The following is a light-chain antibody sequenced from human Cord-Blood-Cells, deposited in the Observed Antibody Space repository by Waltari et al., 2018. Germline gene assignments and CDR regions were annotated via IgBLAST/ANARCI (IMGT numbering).Light chain of an antibody. CDR2: KHS. V-gene: IGLV3-27*01. CDR3: YSAADNNYV. J-gene: IGLJ1*01. CDR1: VLANKH. Sequence: SYELTQPSSASVSPGQTARITRSGDVLANKHARWFQQKPGQPPVLVLYKHSERPSGIPERFSGSSSGTTVTLTISGAQVEDEADYYCYSAADNNYVFGTGTKVTVL.